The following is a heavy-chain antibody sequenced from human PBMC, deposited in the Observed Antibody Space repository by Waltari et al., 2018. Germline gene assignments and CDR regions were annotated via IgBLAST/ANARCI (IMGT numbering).Heavy chain of an antibody. CDR2: IYHSGST. CDR1: GYSISSGYY. J-gene: IGHJ3*02. Sequence: QVQLQESGPGLVKPSETLSLTCAVSGYSISSGYYWGWIRQPPGKGLEWIGSIYHSGSTYYNPSLKSRVTISVDTSKNQFSLKLSSVTAADTAVYYCATPTVTRPFNAFDIWGQGTMVTVSS. V-gene: IGHV4-38-2*01. CDR3: ATPTVTRPFNAFDI. D-gene: IGHD4-17*01.